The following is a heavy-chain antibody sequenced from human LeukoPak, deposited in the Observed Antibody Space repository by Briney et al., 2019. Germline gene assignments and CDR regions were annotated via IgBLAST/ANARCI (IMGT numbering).Heavy chain of an antibody. CDR2: IKSKTDGGTT. CDR3: TTLELLWFGELLSGSIYGMDV. V-gene: IGHV3-15*01. J-gene: IGHJ6*04. D-gene: IGHD3-10*01. Sequence: GGSLRLSCAASEFTFSNAWMSWVRQAPGKGLEWVGRIKSKTDGGTTDYAAPVKGRFTISRDDSKNTLYLQMNSLKTEDTAVYYCTTLELLWFGELLSGSIYGMDVWGKGTTVTVSS. CDR1: EFTFSNAW.